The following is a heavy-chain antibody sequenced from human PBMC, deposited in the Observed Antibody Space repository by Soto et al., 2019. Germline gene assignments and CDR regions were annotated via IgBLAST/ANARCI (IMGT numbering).Heavy chain of an antibody. V-gene: IGHV3-33*01. CDR3: ARDLGITIFGVVRFGMDV. J-gene: IGHJ6*02. D-gene: IGHD3-3*01. CDR1: VFTFSSYG. Sequence: GSLRLSCAASVFTFSSYGMHWVRQAPGKGLEWVAVIWYDGSNKYYADSVKGRFTISRDNSKNTLYLQMNSLRAEDTAVYYCARDLGITIFGVVRFGMDVWGQGTTVTVSS. CDR2: IWYDGSNK.